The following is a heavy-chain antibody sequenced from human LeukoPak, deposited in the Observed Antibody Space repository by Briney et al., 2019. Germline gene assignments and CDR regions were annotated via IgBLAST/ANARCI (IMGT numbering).Heavy chain of an antibody. Sequence: PSEALSLTCTVSGDSISSRSYYWGWIRQPPGKGLEWIGSIYYSGITYYNPSLKSRVTISVDTSKNQFSLKLSSVTAADRAVYYCARVGVVFDYWGQGTLVTVSS. D-gene: IGHD3-16*01. CDR3: ARVGVVFDY. V-gene: IGHV4-39*01. J-gene: IGHJ4*02. CDR2: IYYSGIT. CDR1: GDSISSRSYY.